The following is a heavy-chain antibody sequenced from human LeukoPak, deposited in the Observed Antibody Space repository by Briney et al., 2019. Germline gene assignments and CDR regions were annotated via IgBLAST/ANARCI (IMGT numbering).Heavy chain of an antibody. D-gene: IGHD6-19*01. Sequence: ASVKVSCKASGYTLTSYYMHWVRQAPGQGLEWMGIINPSGGSTSYAQKFQGRVTMTRDMSTSTVYMELSSLRSEDTAVYYCARVVSGSLNNDAFDIWGQGTMVTVSS. CDR2: INPSGGST. CDR3: ARVVSGSLNNDAFDI. J-gene: IGHJ3*02. CDR1: GYTLTSYY. V-gene: IGHV1-46*01.